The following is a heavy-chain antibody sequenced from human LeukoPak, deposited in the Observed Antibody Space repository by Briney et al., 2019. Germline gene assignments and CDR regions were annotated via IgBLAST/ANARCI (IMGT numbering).Heavy chain of an antibody. CDR3: AELGITMIGGV. D-gene: IGHD3-10*02. J-gene: IGHJ3*01. V-gene: IGHV3-48*03. CDR2: ISSSGSTI. CDR1: GFTFRSYE. Sequence: GGSLTLSCEDSGFTFRSYEMNWVRQAPGKGLEWVSYISSSGSTIYYADSVKGRFTISRDNAKNSLYLQMNSLRAEDTAVYYCAELGITMIGGVWGQGTMVSVSS.